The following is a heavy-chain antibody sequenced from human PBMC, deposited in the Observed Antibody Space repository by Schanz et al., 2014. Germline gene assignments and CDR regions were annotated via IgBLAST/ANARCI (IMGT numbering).Heavy chain of an antibody. J-gene: IGHJ4*02. D-gene: IGHD6-6*01. CDR3: ARVGRSSSSPHGSSGDY. CDR1: GASISSGSYY. V-gene: IGHV4-31*03. Sequence: QVQLQESGPGLVRPSQTLSLTCTVSGASISSGSYYWSWIRQHPGKGLEWIGYIYFNGSTYYKPSLKARLIRSVDKSKKQFSLNLSSVTAADTAVYYCARVGRSSSSPHGSSGDYWGQGTLVTVSS. CDR2: IYFNGST.